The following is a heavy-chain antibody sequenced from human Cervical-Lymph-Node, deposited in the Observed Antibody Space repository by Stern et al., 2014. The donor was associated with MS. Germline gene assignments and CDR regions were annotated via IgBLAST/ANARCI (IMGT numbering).Heavy chain of an antibody. CDR1: RFFFLGFG. J-gene: IGHJ3*01. D-gene: IGHD1-1*01. V-gene: IGHV3-9*01. CDR2: IVFNGLVT. CDR3: AREKNGKSLDV. Sequence: EVQLVESGGALVQTGGGPGLSGGGARFFFLGFGLHLVPRGPGEGRGGVSGIVFNGLVTGYADSVKVRFRISRDDAKNSVYLHMNSLSPDDTALYYCAREKNGKSLDVWGQGTMVTVSS.